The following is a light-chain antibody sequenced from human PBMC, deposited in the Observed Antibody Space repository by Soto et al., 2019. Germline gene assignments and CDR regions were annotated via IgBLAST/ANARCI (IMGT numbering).Light chain of an antibody. CDR2: DAS. Sequence: EIVLTQSPATLSLSPGERATLSCRASQTISRYLVWYQQKPGQAPRLLIYDASNRATGIPARFSGSGSGTDFTLTISSLEPEDFAVYYCQQRSDWPPLTFGGGTKLEIK. J-gene: IGKJ4*01. V-gene: IGKV3-11*01. CDR3: QQRSDWPPLT. CDR1: QTISRY.